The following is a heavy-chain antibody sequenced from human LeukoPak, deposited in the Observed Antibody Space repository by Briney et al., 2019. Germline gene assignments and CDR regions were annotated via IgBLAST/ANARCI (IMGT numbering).Heavy chain of an antibody. CDR3: AREGPRGNSQFDY. Sequence: GGSLRLSCAASGFTFSSYSMNWVRQAPGKGLEWVSYISSSSSTIYYADSVKGRFTISRDNAKNSLYLQMNSLRAEDTAVYYCAREGPRGNSQFDYWGQGTLVTVSS. D-gene: IGHD2/OR15-2a*01. CDR1: GFTFSSYS. J-gene: IGHJ4*02. V-gene: IGHV3-48*01. CDR2: ISSSSSTI.